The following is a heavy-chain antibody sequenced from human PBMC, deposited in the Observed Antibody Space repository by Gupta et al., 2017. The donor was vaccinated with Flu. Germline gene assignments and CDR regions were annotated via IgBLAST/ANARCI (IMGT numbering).Heavy chain of an antibody. Sequence: QLQLQESGPGLVKPSETLSLTCTVSGGSISSSRYYWGWIRQPPGKGLEWIGSIYYSGSTYYNPSLKSRVTISVDTSKNQFSLKLSSVTAADTAVYYCANTLDYSNYFDYWGQGTLVTVSS. CDR1: GGSISSSRYY. J-gene: IGHJ4*02. V-gene: IGHV4-39*01. D-gene: IGHD4-11*01. CDR2: IYYSGST. CDR3: ANTLDYSNYFDY.